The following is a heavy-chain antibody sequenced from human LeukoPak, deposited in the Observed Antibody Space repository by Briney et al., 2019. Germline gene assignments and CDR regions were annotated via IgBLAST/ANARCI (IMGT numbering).Heavy chain of an antibody. D-gene: IGHD6-13*01. V-gene: IGHV4-34*01. J-gene: IGHJ4*02. Sequence: SETLSLTCAVYGGSFSGYYWSWIRQSPEKGLEWIGEIDQSESTNYNPSLKSRVTISVDTSKNQFSLRLSSVTAADTAVYYCARGSRGGYSSSWYITIPPGDYWGQGTLVTVSS. CDR3: ARGSRGGYSSSWYITIPPGDY. CDR2: IDQSEST. CDR1: GGSFSGYY.